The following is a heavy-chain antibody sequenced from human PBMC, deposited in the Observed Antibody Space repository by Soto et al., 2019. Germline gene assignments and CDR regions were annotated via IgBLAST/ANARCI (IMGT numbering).Heavy chain of an antibody. CDR2: IYYDGSNE. CDR1: GFTFSNHG. V-gene: IGHV3-33*01. D-gene: IGHD1-26*01. Sequence: QVQLMESGGGVVQPGRSLRLSCAASGFTFSNHGMHWVRQAPGKGLEWVARIYYDGSNEYYADSVKGRFTISRDSSKNTMYLQMNSLRAEDTAFYYCARGRGSGSFYHLDYWGQGTLVTVSS. CDR3: ARGRGSGSFYHLDY. J-gene: IGHJ4*02.